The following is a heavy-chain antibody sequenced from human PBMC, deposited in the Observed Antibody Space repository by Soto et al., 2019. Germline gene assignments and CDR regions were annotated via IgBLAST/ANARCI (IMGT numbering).Heavy chain of an antibody. CDR3: AIDENNCSGDSCYLDY. J-gene: IGHJ4*02. V-gene: IGHV3-33*01. CDR2: IWYDGSNK. CDR1: GFTFSSYG. D-gene: IGHD2-15*01. Sequence: QVQLVESGGGVVQPGRSLRLSCAASGFTFSSYGMHWVRQAPGKGLEWVAVIWYDGSNKYYADSVKGRFTISRDNSKNTLYLQMNSLRAEDTAVYYCAIDENNCSGDSCYLDYWGQGTLVTVSS.